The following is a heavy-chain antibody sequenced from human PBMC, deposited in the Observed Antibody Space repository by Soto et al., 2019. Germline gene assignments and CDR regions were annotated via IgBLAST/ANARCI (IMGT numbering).Heavy chain of an antibody. CDR2: INPNSGGT. D-gene: IGHD6-19*01. Sequence: GASVKVSCKASGYTFTGCYMHWVRQAPGQRLEWMGWINPNSGGTNYAQKFQGWVTMTRDTSISTAYMELSRLRSDDTAVYYCAREGRDMSGWYIPPYYYYGMDVWGQGTTVTVSS. J-gene: IGHJ6*02. CDR1: GYTFTGCY. V-gene: IGHV1-2*04. CDR3: AREGRDMSGWYIPPYYYYGMDV.